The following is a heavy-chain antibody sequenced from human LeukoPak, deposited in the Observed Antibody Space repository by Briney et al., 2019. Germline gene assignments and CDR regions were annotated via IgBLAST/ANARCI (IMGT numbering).Heavy chain of an antibody. Sequence: GGSLRLSCSGSGFIFNKYALHWVRQAPGKGLEYVSGINTDGGSTYYADSVKGRFTISRDNSKNTLYLQMNSLRAEDTAVYYCAKWEYYYGSGNLPVGFDYWGQGTLVTVSS. CDR1: GFIFNKYA. CDR2: INTDGGST. CDR3: AKWEYYYGSGNLPVGFDY. V-gene: IGHV3-64*04. D-gene: IGHD3-10*01. J-gene: IGHJ4*02.